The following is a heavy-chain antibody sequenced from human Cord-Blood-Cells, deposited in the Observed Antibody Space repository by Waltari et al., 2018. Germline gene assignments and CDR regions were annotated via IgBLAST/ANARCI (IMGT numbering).Heavy chain of an antibody. CDR1: GFTFSTYA. V-gene: IGHV3-23*01. CDR3: ANEDSGWYLGY. J-gene: IGHJ4*02. CDR2: ISGSGGST. Sequence: EVQLLESGGGLVQPGGSLRLSCAAYGFTFSTYAMSRVRQAPGKGLEWVSAISGSGGSTYYADSVKGRFTISRDNSKNTLYLQMNSLRAEDTAVYYCANEDSGWYLGYWGQGTLVTVSS. D-gene: IGHD6-19*01.